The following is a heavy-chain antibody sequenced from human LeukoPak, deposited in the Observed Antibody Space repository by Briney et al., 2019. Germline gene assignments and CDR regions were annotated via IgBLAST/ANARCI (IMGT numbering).Heavy chain of an antibody. D-gene: IGHD5-18*01. CDR3: ARTTEGGYTYDYFYYYYMDV. Sequence: SETLSLTCSVSGYSISSGYYWGWIRQPPGKGLEWIGSIYHSGSTYYNPSLKSRVTISVDTSKNQFSLKLSSVTAADTAVYYCARTTEGGYTYDYFYYYYMDVWGKGTTVTISS. V-gene: IGHV4-38-2*01. CDR2: IYHSGST. CDR1: GYSISSGYY. J-gene: IGHJ6*03.